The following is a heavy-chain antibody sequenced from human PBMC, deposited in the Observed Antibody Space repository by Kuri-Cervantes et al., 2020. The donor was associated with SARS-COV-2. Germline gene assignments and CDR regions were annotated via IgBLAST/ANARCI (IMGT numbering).Heavy chain of an antibody. CDR1: GYTFTSYA. Sequence: ASVKVSCKASGYTFTSYAMHWVRQAPGQRLEWMGWINAGNGNTNYARKLQGRVTMTTDTSTSTAYMELRSLRSDDTAVYYCARDRGSSGWSWVYYYYGMDVWGQGTTVTVSS. CDR3: ARDRGSSGWSWVYYYYGMDV. D-gene: IGHD6-19*01. V-gene: IGHV1-3*01. J-gene: IGHJ6*02. CDR2: INAGNGNT.